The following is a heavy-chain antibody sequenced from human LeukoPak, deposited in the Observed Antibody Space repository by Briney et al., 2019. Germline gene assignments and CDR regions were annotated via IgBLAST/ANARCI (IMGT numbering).Heavy chain of an antibody. CDR3: AKREARAFDY. J-gene: IGHJ4*02. V-gene: IGHV3-30*18. CDR2: ISYDGSNK. D-gene: IGHD1-26*01. Sequence: PGGSLRLSCAASGFTFSSYGMHWVRQAPGKGLEWVAVISYDGSNKYYADSVKGRFTISRDNSKNTLYLQMNSLRAEDTAVYYCAKREARAFDYWGQGTLVTVSS. CDR1: GFTFSSYG.